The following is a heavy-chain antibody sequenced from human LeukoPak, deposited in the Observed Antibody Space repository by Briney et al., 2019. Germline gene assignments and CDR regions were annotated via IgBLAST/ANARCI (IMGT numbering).Heavy chain of an antibody. CDR1: GFTFSSYA. Sequence: GGSLRLSCAASGFTFSSYAMSWVRQAPGKGLEWVSGISGSGISTYYVDSVKGRFTISRDNSKNTLYLQMNSLRAEDTAVYYCAKDRVPAAGDDAFDIWGQGTMVTVSS. J-gene: IGHJ3*02. D-gene: IGHD2-2*01. CDR2: ISGSGIST. V-gene: IGHV3-23*01. CDR3: AKDRVPAAGDDAFDI.